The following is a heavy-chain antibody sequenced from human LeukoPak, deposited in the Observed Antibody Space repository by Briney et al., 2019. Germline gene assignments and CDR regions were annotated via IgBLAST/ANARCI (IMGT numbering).Heavy chain of an antibody. CDR2: ISGSGSSK. J-gene: IGHJ3*02. V-gene: IGHV3-23*01. D-gene: IGHD2-15*01. CDR3: ASLAVVVAATDAFDI. Sequence: GGSLRLSCGASGFTFRRYAMSWVRQAPGKGLEWVSDISGSGSSKYYVDSVKGRFTISRDNSKNTLYLQMNSLRAEDTAVYYCASLAVVVAATDAFDIWGQGTMVTVSS. CDR1: GFTFRRYA.